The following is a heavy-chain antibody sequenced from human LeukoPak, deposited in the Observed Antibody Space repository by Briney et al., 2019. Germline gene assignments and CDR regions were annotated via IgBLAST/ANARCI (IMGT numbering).Heavy chain of an antibody. J-gene: IGHJ4*02. CDR2: IYYSGGT. Sequence: PSETLSLTCTVSGGSVSSGSYYWSWIRQPPGKGLEWIGYIYYSGGTNYNPSLKSRVTISVDTSKNQFSLRLSSVTAADTAVYYCARNMGTTLGHFFAYWGQGTLVTVSS. V-gene: IGHV4-61*01. CDR1: GGSVSSGSYY. CDR3: ARNMGTTLGHFFAY. D-gene: IGHD1-7*01.